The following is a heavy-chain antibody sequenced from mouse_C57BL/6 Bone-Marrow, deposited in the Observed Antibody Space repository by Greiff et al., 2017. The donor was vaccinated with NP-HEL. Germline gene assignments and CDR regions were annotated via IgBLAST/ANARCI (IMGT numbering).Heavy chain of an antibody. V-gene: IGHV3-6*01. Sequence: EVQLQESGPGLVKPSQSLSLTCSVTGYSITSGYYWNWIRQFPGNKLEWMGYISYDGSNNYNPSLKNRISITRDTSKNQFFLKLNSVTTEDTATYYCARDRVTSAMDYWGQGTSVTVSS. CDR3: ARDRVTSAMDY. J-gene: IGHJ4*01. CDR2: ISYDGSN. CDR1: GYSITSGYY. D-gene: IGHD2-2*01.